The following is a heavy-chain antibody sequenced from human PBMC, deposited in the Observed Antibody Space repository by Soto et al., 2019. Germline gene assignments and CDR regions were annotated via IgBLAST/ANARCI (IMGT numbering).Heavy chain of an antibody. CDR3: ASTYYYDSSGYYWGAFDI. V-gene: IGHV5-51*01. J-gene: IGHJ3*02. CDR2: IYPGDSDT. D-gene: IGHD3-22*01. Sequence: GESLKISCKGSGYSFTSYWIGWVRQMPGKGLEWMGIIYPGDSDTRYSPSFQGQVTISADKSISTAYLQWSSLKASDTAMYYCASTYYYDSSGYYWGAFDIWGQGTMVTVSS. CDR1: GYSFTSYW.